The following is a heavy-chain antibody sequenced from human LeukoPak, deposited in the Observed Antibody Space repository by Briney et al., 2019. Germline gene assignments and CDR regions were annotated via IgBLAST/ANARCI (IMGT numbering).Heavy chain of an antibody. CDR2: IYSSGST. CDR3: ARQKYYDILTGYSGLDY. CDR1: GGSINSYY. Sequence: PSETLSLTCTVSGGSINSYYWSWIRQPAGKGLEWIGRIYSSGSTYYNPSLKSRVTISVDTSKNQFSLKLSSVTAADTAVYYCARQKYYDILTGYSGLDYWGQGTLVTVSS. D-gene: IGHD3-9*01. V-gene: IGHV4-59*05. J-gene: IGHJ4*02.